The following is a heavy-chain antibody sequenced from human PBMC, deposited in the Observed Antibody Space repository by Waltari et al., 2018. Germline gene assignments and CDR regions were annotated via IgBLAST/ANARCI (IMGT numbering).Heavy chain of an antibody. D-gene: IGHD2-2*01. Sequence: QVQLVQSGAEVKKPGASVKVSCKASGYTFTGYYMHWVRQAPGQGLEWMGWINPNSDGTNYAQKFQGRVTMTRDTSISTAYMELSRLRSDDTAVYYCARATYDIVVVPAANWFDPWGQGTLVTVSS. CDR1: GYTFTGYY. J-gene: IGHJ5*02. CDR2: INPNSDGT. CDR3: ARATYDIVVVPAANWFDP. V-gene: IGHV1-2*02.